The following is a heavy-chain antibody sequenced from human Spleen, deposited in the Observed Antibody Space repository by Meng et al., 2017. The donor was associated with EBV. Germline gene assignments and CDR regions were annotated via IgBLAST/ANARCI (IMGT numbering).Heavy chain of an antibody. CDR2: INTNTGIP. D-gene: IGHD1-1*01. Sequence: QGHLVQSGSELKKPGASVKVPCTASGYIFSNYALNWVRQAPGQGLEWMGWINTNTGIPTYAQDFTGRFVFSVDTSVTTAHLQINNLKPDDTAVYYCAAGNYFWGQGTLVTVSS. V-gene: IGHV7-4-1*02. J-gene: IGHJ4*02. CDR3: AAGNYF. CDR1: GYIFSNYA.